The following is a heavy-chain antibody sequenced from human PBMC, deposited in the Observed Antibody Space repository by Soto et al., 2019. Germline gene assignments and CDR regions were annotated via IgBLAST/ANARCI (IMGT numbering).Heavy chain of an antibody. CDR2: ISGSGGST. V-gene: IGHV3-23*01. CDR1: GLTFSSYA. Sequence: EVQLLESGGGLVQPGGSLRLSCAASGLTFSSYAMSWVRQAPGKGLEWVSAISGSGGSTYYADSVKGRFTISRDNSKNTLYLQMNSLRAEDTAVYYCAKDLYCSGGSCYFGYYYGMDVWGQGTTVTVSS. J-gene: IGHJ6*02. D-gene: IGHD2-15*01. CDR3: AKDLYCSGGSCYFGYYYGMDV.